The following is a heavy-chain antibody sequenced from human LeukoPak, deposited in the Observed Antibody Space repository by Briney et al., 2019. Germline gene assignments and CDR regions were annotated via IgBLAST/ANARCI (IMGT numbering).Heavy chain of an antibody. CDR1: GFTFSNAW. V-gene: IGHV3-15*01. J-gene: IGHJ5*02. D-gene: IGHD3-10*01. CDR2: IKSKTDGGTT. Sequence: GGSLRLSCAASGFTFSNAWMSWVRQAPGKGLEWVGRIKSKTDGGTTDYAAPVKGRFTISRDDSKNTLYLQMNSLKTEDTAVYYCTTDRAYGSGSYMDWFDPWGQGTLVTVSS. CDR3: TTDRAYGSGSYMDWFDP.